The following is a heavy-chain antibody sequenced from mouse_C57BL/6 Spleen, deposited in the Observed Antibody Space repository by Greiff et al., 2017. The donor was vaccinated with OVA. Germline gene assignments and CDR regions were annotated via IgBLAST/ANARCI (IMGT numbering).Heavy chain of an antibody. CDR3: AREGQATYAMDY. CDR1: GFTFSDYY. CDR2: INYDGSST. V-gene: IGHV5-16*01. Sequence: DVKLVESEGGLVQPGSSMKLSCTASGFTFSDYYMAWVRQVPEKGLEWVANINYDGSSTYYLDSLKSRFIISRDNAKNILYLQMSSLKSEDTATYYCAREGQATYAMDYWGQGTSVTVSS. D-gene: IGHD3-2*02. J-gene: IGHJ4*01.